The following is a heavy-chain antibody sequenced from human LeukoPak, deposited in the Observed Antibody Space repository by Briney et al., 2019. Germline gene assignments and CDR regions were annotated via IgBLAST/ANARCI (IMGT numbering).Heavy chain of an antibody. V-gene: IGHV4-34*01. Sequence: PSETLSLTCAVYGGSFSGYYWSWIRQPPGKGLEWIGRVHYSGSSYYNPSLKSRVTMSVDTSKNQFSLKLSSVTAADTAVYYCAAQYSGYVRLDYWGQGTLVTVSS. CDR1: GGSFSGYY. CDR2: VHYSGSS. D-gene: IGHD5-12*01. CDR3: AAQYSGYVRLDY. J-gene: IGHJ4*02.